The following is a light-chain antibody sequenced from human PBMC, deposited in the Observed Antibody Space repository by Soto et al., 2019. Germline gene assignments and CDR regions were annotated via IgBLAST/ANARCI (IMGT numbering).Light chain of an antibody. CDR1: GIDDYDYNF. CDR2: EVN. V-gene: IGLV2-8*01. J-gene: IGLJ2*01. CDR3: STFAVSPVI. Sequence: QSVLTQPPSASGSAGHSVTIPCTGTGIDDYDYNFVSWYQHHPGKVPKLIIFEVNKRPSRVPDRFSGSKSGTTASLTVSGLQADDEADYYCSTFAVSPVIFGGGTKLTVL.